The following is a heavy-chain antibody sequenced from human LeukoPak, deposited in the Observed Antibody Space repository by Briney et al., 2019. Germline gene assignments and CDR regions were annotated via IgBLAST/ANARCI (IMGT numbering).Heavy chain of an antibody. J-gene: IGHJ4*02. CDR2: MYSGGST. V-gene: IGHV3-53*01. Sequence: PGGSLRLSCAASGFTFSSNYMSWVRQAPGKGVEWVSVMYSGGSTYYAGSVKGRFTISRHNSKNTLYLQMNSLRAEDTAVYYCAKNARWFFDYWGQGTLVTVSS. CDR1: GFTFSSNY. D-gene: IGHD3-10*01. CDR3: AKNARWFFDY.